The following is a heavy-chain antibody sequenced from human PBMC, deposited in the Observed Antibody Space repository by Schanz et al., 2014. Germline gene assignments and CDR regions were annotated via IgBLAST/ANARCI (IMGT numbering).Heavy chain of an antibody. V-gene: IGHV1-2*02. CDR2: INPDSGGT. J-gene: IGHJ4*02. CDR3: ARARYTGYDCSGY. D-gene: IGHD5-12*01. Sequence: QVQLVQSGAEVKKPGASVKVSCKASGYTLTAYYMHWVRQAPGQGLEWMGWINPDSGGTNYAQMFQGRVTMTTDTSISTAYMDLSSLRSDDTATYFCARARYTGYDCSGYWGQGTLLIVSS. CDR1: GYTLTAYY.